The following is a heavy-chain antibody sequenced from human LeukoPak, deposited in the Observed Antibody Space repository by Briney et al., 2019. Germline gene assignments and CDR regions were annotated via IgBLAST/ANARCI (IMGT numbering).Heavy chain of an antibody. CDR1: GFTFTSYL. V-gene: IGHV3-7*01. CDR3: ARNSN. Sequence: GESLTLSCALSGFTFTSYLMRWVRPPPGRGLEWVANIKQDGSDKYYVASVKGRFTISRDNAKNSLYLQMNGLRAEDTAVYYCARNSNWGQGTLVTVSS. J-gene: IGHJ4*02. D-gene: IGHD2/OR15-2a*01. CDR2: IKQDGSDK.